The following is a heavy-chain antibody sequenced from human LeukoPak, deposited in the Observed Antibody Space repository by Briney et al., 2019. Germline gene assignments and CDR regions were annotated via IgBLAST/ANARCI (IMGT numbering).Heavy chain of an antibody. CDR3: ARARDGSGWYTDGFDI. Sequence: GGSLRLSCTVSGFTVSSNSMSWVRQAPGKGLEWVSFIYSDNTHYSDSVKGRFTISRDNSKNTLYLQMNSLRAEDTAVYYCARARDGSGWYTDGFDIWGQGTVVTVSS. V-gene: IGHV3-53*01. D-gene: IGHD6-19*01. J-gene: IGHJ3*02. CDR1: GFTVSSNS. CDR2: IYSDNT.